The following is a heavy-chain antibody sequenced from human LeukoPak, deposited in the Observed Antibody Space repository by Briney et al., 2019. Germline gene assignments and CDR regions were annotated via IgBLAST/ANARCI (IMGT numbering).Heavy chain of an antibody. CDR2: ISGSGGST. J-gene: IGHJ4*02. V-gene: IGHV3-23*01. CDR1: GFTFSSYA. D-gene: IGHD1-26*01. CDR3: AKESLGATIQYYFDY. Sequence: GGSLRLSCAASGFTFSSYAMSWVRQAPGKGLEGVSAISGSGGSTYYADSVKGRFTISRDNSKNTLYLQMNSLRAEDTAVYYCAKESLGATIQYYFDYWGQGTLVTVSS.